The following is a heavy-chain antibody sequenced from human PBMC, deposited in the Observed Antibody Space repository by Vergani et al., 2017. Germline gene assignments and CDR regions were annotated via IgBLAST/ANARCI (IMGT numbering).Heavy chain of an antibody. V-gene: IGHV1-2*02. CDR2: INPNSGGT. CDR1: GYTFTGYY. CDR3: ARHDILXGYYTLYYYYGMDV. Sequence: QVQLVQSGAEVKKPGASVKVSCKASGYTFTGYYMHWVRQAPGQGLEWMGWINPNSGGTNYAQKFQGRVTMTRDTSISTAYMELSRLRSDDTAVYYCARHDILXGYYTLYYYYGMDVWGQGTTVTVSS. J-gene: IGHJ6*02. D-gene: IGHD3-9*01.